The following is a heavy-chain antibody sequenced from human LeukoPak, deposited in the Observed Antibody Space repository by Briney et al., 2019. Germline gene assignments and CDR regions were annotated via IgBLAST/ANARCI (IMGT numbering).Heavy chain of an antibody. D-gene: IGHD6-19*01. J-gene: IGHJ4*02. Sequence: PSETLSLTCTVSGGSISSYYWSWIRQPPGKGLEWIGYIYYSGSTNYNPSLKSRVTISVDTFKNQFSLKLSSVTAADTAVYYCARVSSGWNDYYFDYWGQGTLVTVSS. V-gene: IGHV4-59*01. CDR1: GGSISSYY. CDR2: IYYSGST. CDR3: ARVSSGWNDYYFDY.